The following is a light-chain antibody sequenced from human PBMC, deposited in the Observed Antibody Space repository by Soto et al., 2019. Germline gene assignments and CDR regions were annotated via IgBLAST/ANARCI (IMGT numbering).Light chain of an antibody. CDR2: DVS. CDR3: SSYTSSSTGYV. Sequence: QSVLTQPASVSGSPGQSITISCTGTSSDVCGYNYVSWYQQHPGKAPKLMIYDVSNRPSGVSNRFSGSKSGNTASLTISGLQAEDEADYYCSSYTSSSTGYVFGTGTKVTVL. V-gene: IGLV2-14*01. CDR1: SSDVCGYNY. J-gene: IGLJ1*01.